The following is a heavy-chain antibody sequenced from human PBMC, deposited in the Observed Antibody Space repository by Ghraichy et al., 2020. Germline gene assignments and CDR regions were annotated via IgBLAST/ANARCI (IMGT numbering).Heavy chain of an antibody. V-gene: IGHV3-74*01. Sequence: GGSLRLSCAASGFTFSSYWMHWVRQAPGKGLVWVSRINSDGSSTSYADSVKGRFTISRDNAKNTLYLQMNSLRAEDTAVYYCARDAGPTVVTPGGRAFDIWGQGTMVTVSS. CDR3: ARDAGPTVVTPGGRAFDI. D-gene: IGHD4-23*01. CDR1: GFTFSSYW. J-gene: IGHJ3*02. CDR2: INSDGSST.